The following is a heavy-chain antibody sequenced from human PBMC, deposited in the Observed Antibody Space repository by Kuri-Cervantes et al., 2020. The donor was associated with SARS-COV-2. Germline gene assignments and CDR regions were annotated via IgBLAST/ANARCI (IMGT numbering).Heavy chain of an antibody. CDR2: INPNSGGT. D-gene: IGHD1-26*01. J-gene: IGHJ6*03. V-gene: IGHV1-2*02. CDR1: GYTFTGYY. CDR3: ARGGGRYSGSYHYYYYMDV. Sequence: ASVKVSCKASGYTFTGYYMHWVRQAPGQGLEWMGWINPNSGGTNYAQKFQGRVTMTRDTSISTAYMELSRLRSDDTAVYYCARGGGRYSGSYHYYYYMDVWGKGTTVTVSS.